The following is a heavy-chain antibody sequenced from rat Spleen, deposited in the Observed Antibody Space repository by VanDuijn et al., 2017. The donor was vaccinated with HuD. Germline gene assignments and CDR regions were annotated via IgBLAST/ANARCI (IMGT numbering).Heavy chain of an antibody. V-gene: IGHV5S13*01. CDR1: GFTFSSYG. J-gene: IGHJ3*01. CDR3: VQWNSRYFTY. Sequence: EVQLVESGGGLVQPGRSLKLSCAASGFTFSSYGMAWVRQAPTKGLEWVASIFTGGGRTYYRDSVKGRFTISRDNAKNTLYLEMDSLRSDDTAAYYCVQWNSRYFTYWGQGTLVTVSS. CDR2: IFTGGGRT. D-gene: IGHD4-3*01.